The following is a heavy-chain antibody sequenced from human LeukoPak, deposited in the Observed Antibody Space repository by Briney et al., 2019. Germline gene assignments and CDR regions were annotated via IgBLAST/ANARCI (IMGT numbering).Heavy chain of an antibody. CDR3: AIHRGYCSSTSCYKGGEFDY. CDR2: IYPGDSDT. J-gene: IGHJ4*02. CDR1: GYSFTSYW. V-gene: IGHV5-51*01. Sequence: GESLKISCKGSGYSFTSYWIGWVRQMPGKGLEWMGIIYPGDSDTRYSPSFQGQVTISADKSISTAYLQWSSLKASDTAMYYCAIHRGYCSSTSCYKGGEFDYWGQGTLVTVSS. D-gene: IGHD2-2*01.